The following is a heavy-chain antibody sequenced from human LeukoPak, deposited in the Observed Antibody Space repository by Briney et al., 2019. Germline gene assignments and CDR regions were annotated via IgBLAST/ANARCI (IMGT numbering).Heavy chain of an antibody. V-gene: IGHV1-2*02. J-gene: IGHJ1*01. D-gene: IGHD3-22*01. CDR1: GYTFTSYY. CDR3: ARGSYDSSDYEYFQH. Sequence: GASVKVSCKASGYTFTSYYMHWVRQAPGQGLEWMGIINPNSGGTNYAQNFQGRVTMTRDTSIITAYMELSSLGSDDTAVYFYARGSYDSSDYEYFQHWGQGTLVTVSS. CDR2: INPNSGGT.